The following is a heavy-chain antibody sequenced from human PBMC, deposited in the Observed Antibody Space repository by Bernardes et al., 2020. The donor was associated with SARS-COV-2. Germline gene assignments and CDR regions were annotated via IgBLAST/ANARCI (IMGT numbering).Heavy chain of an antibody. CDR2: IGPSSRDI. D-gene: IGHD2-15*01. CDR1: GFTFSSYS. CDR3: ARRLIVEARAGLDY. Sequence: GSLRLSCAASGFTFSSYSMYWVRQTPGKGPEWVSHIGPSSRDISCADSVKGRFTTSRDDAKNSLYLQMNSLTAEDTAVYYCARRLIVEARAGLDYWGQGTLVTVSS. J-gene: IGHJ4*02. V-gene: IGHV3-21*05.